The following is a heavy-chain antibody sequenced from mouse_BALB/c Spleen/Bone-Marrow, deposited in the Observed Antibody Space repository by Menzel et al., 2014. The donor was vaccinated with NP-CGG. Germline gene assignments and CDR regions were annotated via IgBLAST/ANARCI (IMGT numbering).Heavy chain of an antibody. J-gene: IGHJ4*01. CDR2: IWAGGST. CDR3: ARDGVYGSHYYAMDY. Sequence: VKLVESGSGLVAPSQSLSITCTVSGFSLTSYGVHWVRQPPGKGLEWLGVIWAGGSTNYNSALTSRLSISKDNSKSQVFLKMNSLQTDDTAMYYCARDGVYGSHYYAMDYWGQGTSVTVSS. V-gene: IGHV2-9*02. CDR1: GFSLTSYG. D-gene: IGHD1-1*02.